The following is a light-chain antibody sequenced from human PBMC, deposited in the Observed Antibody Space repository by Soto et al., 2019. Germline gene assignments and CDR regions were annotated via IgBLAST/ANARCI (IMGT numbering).Light chain of an antibody. V-gene: IGKV1-17*01. J-gene: IGKJ1*01. CDR1: QGIRND. Sequence: RSSVSACVVDRVPMSCRASQGIRNDLGWYQQKPGKAPKRLIYAASRRQSGVPSRFSGSGSGTEFTLTISSLQPEDFAGYYCQQCNSRPMTFGEGTKVDI. CDR3: QQCNSRPMT. CDR2: AAS.